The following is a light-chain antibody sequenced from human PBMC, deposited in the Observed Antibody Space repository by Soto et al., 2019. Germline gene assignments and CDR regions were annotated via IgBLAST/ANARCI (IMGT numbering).Light chain of an antibody. Sequence: DIQMTQSPSTLSASVGDRVTITCRASQTISSWLAWYQQKPGKAPTLLIYKASSLESGVPSRFSGSGSATEFTLTISSLQPDDFATYYCQQYNSYWTIGQGTKVEIK. CDR1: QTISSW. V-gene: IGKV1-5*03. CDR3: QQYNSYWT. J-gene: IGKJ1*01. CDR2: KAS.